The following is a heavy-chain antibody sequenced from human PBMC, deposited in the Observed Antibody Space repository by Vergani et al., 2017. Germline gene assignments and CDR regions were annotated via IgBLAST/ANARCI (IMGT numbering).Heavy chain of an antibody. CDR2: IWYDGSNK. CDR3: ARGQVGYCSSTSCLKTRYYYYYGMDV. CDR1: GFTFSSYG. D-gene: IGHD2-2*01. V-gene: IGHV3-33*01. Sequence: QVQLVESGGGVVQPGRSLRLSCAASGFTFSSYGMHWVRQAPGKGLEWVAVIWYDGSNKYYADSVKGRFTISRDNSKNTLYLQMNSLRAEDTAVYYCARGQVGYCSSTSCLKTRYYYYYGMDVWGQGTTVTVSS. J-gene: IGHJ6*02.